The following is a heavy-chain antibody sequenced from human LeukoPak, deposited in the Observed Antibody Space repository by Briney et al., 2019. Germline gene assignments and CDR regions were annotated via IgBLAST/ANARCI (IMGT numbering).Heavy chain of an antibody. J-gene: IGHJ6*03. CDR1: GFTFSSYW. Sequence: GGSLRLSCAASGFTFSSYWMHWVRQAPGKGLVWVSRINSDGSSTSYADSVKGRFTISRDNAKNTLYLQMNSLRAEDTAVYYCAKLSGYYYYMDVWGKGTTVTVSS. V-gene: IGHV3-74*01. CDR2: INSDGSST. CDR3: AKLSGYYYYMDV. D-gene: IGHD3-3*01.